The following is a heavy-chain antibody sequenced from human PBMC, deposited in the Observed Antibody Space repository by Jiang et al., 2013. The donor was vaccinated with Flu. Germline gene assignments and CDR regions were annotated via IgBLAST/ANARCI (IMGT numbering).Heavy chain of an antibody. Sequence: VQLVESGGGLVKPGGSLRLSCAASGFIFSDFYMSWIRQAPGKGLQWVSHISTGSFTIYYADSVKGRFTISRDNAKNSVYLQMSSLRAEDTAVYYCARERYYDASGYYFYYYGMDVWGQGPRSPSP. J-gene: IGHJ6*02. CDR3: ARERYYDASGYYFYYYGMDV. CDR2: ISTGSFTI. CDR1: GFIFSDFY. D-gene: IGHD3-10*01. V-gene: IGHV3-11*01.